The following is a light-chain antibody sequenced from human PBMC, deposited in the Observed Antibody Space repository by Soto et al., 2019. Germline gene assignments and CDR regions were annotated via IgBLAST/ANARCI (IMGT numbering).Light chain of an antibody. V-gene: IGKV3-20*01. Sequence: EVVLTQSPGTLSLSPGERVTLSCRASQSVASSYLAWYQQKPGRAPRLLFYSASSRATGIPDRFSGSGSGTDFTLTSSRLEPEDGAVYYCHHFGSLPETFGQGTNVE. J-gene: IGKJ1*01. CDR1: QSVASSY. CDR2: SAS. CDR3: HHFGSLPET.